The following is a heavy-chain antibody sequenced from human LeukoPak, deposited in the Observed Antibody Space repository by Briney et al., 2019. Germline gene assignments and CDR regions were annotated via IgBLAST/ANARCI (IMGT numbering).Heavy chain of an antibody. CDR2: IYPGDSDT. CDR1: GYSFTSYW. V-gene: IGHV5-51*01. J-gene: IGHJ4*02. Sequence: PGESLKISCKGSGYSFTSYWIGWVRRMPGKGLEWMGIIYPGDSDTRYSPSFQGQVTISADKSISTAYLQWSSLKASDTAMYYCARHKGVYSYGPEAFCDYWGQGTLVTVSS. CDR3: ARHKGVYSYGPEAFCDY. D-gene: IGHD5-18*01.